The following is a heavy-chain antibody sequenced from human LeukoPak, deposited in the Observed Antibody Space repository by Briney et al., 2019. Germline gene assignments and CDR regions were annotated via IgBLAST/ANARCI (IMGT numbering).Heavy chain of an antibody. CDR3: AKDPQQGYYGSGSYYQDS. D-gene: IGHD3-10*01. J-gene: IGHJ4*02. CDR2: ISGSGGST. Sequence: GGSPRLSCAASGFTFSSYAMSWVRQAPGKGLEWVSAISGSGGSTYYADSVKGRFTISRDNSKNTLYLQMNSLRAEDSAVYYCAKDPQQGYYGSGSYYQDSWGQGTLVTVSS. CDR1: GFTFSSYA. V-gene: IGHV3-23*01.